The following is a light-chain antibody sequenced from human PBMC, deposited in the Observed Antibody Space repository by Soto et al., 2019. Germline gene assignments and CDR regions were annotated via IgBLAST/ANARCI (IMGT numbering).Light chain of an antibody. CDR1: QSISSW. Sequence: DIQMTQSPSTLSASVGDRVTVTCRASQSISSWLAWYQQKAGKAPKLLIYKASALESGVPSRFSGSGTGTEFTLTICSLEPEDFATYYCHHYNTYPWTVGQGTKVDIK. V-gene: IGKV1-5*03. J-gene: IGKJ1*01. CDR2: KAS. CDR3: HHYNTYPWT.